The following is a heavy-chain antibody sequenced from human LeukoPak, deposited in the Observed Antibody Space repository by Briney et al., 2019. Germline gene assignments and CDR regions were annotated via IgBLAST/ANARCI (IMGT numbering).Heavy chain of an antibody. V-gene: IGHV4-59*01. D-gene: IGHD5-24*01. J-gene: IGHJ4*02. CDR2: VYYSGST. CDR3: ARGEEMAALFDY. Sequence: PSETLSLTCTVSSDSISPYYWSWIRQSPGTGLEWIGCVYYSGSTTYNPSLKSRVTISIDTSKNQFSLKLTSVTAADTAMYYCARGEEMAALFDYWGQGTLVTVSS. CDR1: SDSISPYY.